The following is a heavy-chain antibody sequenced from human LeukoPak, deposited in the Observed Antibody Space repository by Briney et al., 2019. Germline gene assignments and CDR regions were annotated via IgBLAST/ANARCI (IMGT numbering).Heavy chain of an antibody. J-gene: IGHJ4*02. Sequence: ASVKVSCKASGYTFTSSYFHWVRQAPGQGLEWMGIINPRGGSTNYAQKFQGRVTMTRYMSTSTVYMQLSSLRSDDTAVYYCARDHLYGGCDYWGQGTLVSVSS. D-gene: IGHD2-8*01. CDR1: GYTFTSSY. CDR2: INPRGGST. CDR3: ARDHLYGGCDY. V-gene: IGHV1-46*01.